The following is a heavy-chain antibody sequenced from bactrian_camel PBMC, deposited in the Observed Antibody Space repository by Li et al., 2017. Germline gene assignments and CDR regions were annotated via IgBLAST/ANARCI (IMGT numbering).Heavy chain of an antibody. Sequence: HVQLVESGGGSVQAGGSLRLSCIASGYTENIGCLGWFRQAPGKEREGVAAIYNPDGDLTYYADSVKGRFTISQDRAKNLLELQMKSLIPEDTAMYYCAADIGPFLPSVSHMWTGDYFGQGTQVTVS. J-gene: IGHJ4*01. V-gene: IGHV3S1*01. CDR2: IYNPDGDLT. CDR1: GYTENIGC. D-gene: IGHD1*01.